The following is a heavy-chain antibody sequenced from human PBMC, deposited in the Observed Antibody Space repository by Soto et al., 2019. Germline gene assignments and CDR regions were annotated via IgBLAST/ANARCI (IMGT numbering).Heavy chain of an antibody. Sequence: EVQLVESGGGLVKPGGSLRLSCAASGFTFSSYSMNWVRQAPGKGLEWVASISSSSSYIYYADSMKGRFTISRDNAKNSLYLQMNSLRAEDTAVYYCAIDSSSSPTYGMDVWGQGTTVTVSS. CDR2: ISSSSSYI. D-gene: IGHD6-6*01. V-gene: IGHV3-21*01. CDR3: AIDSSSSPTYGMDV. CDR1: GFTFSSYS. J-gene: IGHJ6*02.